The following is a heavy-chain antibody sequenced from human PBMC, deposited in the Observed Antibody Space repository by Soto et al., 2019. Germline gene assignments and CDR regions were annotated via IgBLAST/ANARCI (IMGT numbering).Heavy chain of an antibody. V-gene: IGHV1-3*01. Sequence: VSVKVSCKASGYTFTSYAMRWVRQAPGQRLEWMGWINAGNGNTKYSQKFQGRVTITRDTSASTAYMEPSSLGSEDTAVYYCARDEESMITFGGTFPFDPWGQGTLVTVSS. J-gene: IGHJ5*02. CDR1: GYTFTSYA. CDR2: INAGNGNT. D-gene: IGHD3-16*01. CDR3: ARDEESMITFGGTFPFDP.